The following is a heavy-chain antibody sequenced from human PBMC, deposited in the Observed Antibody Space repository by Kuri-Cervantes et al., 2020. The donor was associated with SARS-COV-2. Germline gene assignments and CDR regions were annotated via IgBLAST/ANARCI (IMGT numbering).Heavy chain of an antibody. CDR3: ARDFWEQLVDY. J-gene: IGHJ4*02. D-gene: IGHD6-13*01. CDR2: ISGSGSYI. V-gene: IGHV3-21*01. CDR1: GFTFSGYT. Sequence: GESLKISCVATGFTFSGYTMNWVRQAPGKALQWVSSISGSGSYIYYADSVKGRFTVSRDSAKNSLYLQMNSLRAENTAVYYCARDFWEQLVDYWGQGTLVTVSS.